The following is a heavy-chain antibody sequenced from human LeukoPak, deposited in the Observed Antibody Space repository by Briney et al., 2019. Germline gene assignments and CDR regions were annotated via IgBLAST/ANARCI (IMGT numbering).Heavy chain of an antibody. V-gene: IGHV4-34*01. D-gene: IGHD5-12*01. Sequence: PSETLSLTCAVYGGSFSGYYWSWIRQPPGKGLEWIGEINHSGSTNYNPSLKSRVTISVDTSKKQFSLKLSCLTAADSAGYNCARERDSAYTLDYWGQGTLATVYS. CDR2: INHSGST. CDR3: ARERDSAYTLDY. J-gene: IGHJ4*02. CDR1: GGSFSGYY.